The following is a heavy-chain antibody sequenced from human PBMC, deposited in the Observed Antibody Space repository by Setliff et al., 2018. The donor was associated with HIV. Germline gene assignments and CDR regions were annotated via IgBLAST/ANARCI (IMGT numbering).Heavy chain of an antibody. Sequence: SETLSLTCAVYGGSFSGYYWSWIRQPPGKGLEWIGEINHSGSTNYNPSLKSRVSMSIDTSDNQFSLNLNSVTAADTAVYYCAGEFAYWGQGALVTVSS. J-gene: IGHJ4*02. CDR2: INHSGST. CDR1: GGSFSGYY. D-gene: IGHD3-10*01. V-gene: IGHV4-34*01. CDR3: AGEFAY.